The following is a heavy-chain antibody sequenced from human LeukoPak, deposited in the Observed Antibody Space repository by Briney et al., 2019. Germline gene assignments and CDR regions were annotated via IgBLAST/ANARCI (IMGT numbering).Heavy chain of an antibody. J-gene: IGHJ4*02. CDR1: GLTFSDSV. Sequence: GGSLKLSCAVSGLTFSDSVMHWVRQASGKGLEWVGRIRSKADNYATAYSGSVKGRFTISRDDSKSTAYLQMNSLRAEDTAVYYCAKGALIRAWYFDYWGQGTLVTVSS. CDR2: IRSKADNYAT. V-gene: IGHV3-73*01. D-gene: IGHD1-26*01. CDR3: AKGALIRAWYFDY.